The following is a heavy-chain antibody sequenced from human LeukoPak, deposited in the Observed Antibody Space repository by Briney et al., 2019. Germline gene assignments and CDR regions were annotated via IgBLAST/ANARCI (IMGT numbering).Heavy chain of an antibody. CDR3: ARQSQGGSSKWYYF. Sequence: GESLKISCKGSGYSFTSYWITWVRQMPGKGLEWMGRIDPSDSYTNYSPSFQGHVTISADKSISTAYLHWSSLKASDSAMYYCARQSQGGSSKWYYFWGQGTLVTVSS. J-gene: IGHJ4*02. CDR1: GYSFTSYW. CDR2: IDPSDSYT. V-gene: IGHV5-10-1*01. D-gene: IGHD6-13*01.